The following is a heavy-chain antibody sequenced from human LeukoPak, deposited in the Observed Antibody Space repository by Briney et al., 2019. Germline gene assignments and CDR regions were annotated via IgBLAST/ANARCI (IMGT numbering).Heavy chain of an antibody. D-gene: IGHD3-10*01. CDR2: IRYDGSNK. CDR3: AKDAAYYYGSGSYYNFDY. Sequence: GGSLRLSCAASGFTFSTYAMSWVRQAPGKGLEWVAFIRYDGSNKYYADSVKGRFTISRDNSKNTLYLQMNSLRAEDTAVYYCAKDAAYYYGSGSYYNFDYWGQGTLVTVSS. CDR1: GFTFSTYA. J-gene: IGHJ4*02. V-gene: IGHV3-30*02.